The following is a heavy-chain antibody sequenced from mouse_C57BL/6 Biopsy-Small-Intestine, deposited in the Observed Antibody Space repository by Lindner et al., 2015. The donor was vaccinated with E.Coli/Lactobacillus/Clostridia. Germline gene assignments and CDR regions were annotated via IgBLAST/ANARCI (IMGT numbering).Heavy chain of an antibody. D-gene: IGHD2-3*01. Sequence: VQLQESGGDLVKPGGSLKLSCAASGFTFSSYAMSWVRQTPEKRLEWVATISDGGSYTYYSDNIKGRFTISRDNAKNNLYLQMSHLKSEDTAMYYCAREGLYDGYYLAYWGQGTLVTVSA. J-gene: IGHJ3*01. CDR1: GFTFSSYA. V-gene: IGHV5-4*01. CDR3: AREGLYDGYYLAY. CDR2: ISDGGSYT.